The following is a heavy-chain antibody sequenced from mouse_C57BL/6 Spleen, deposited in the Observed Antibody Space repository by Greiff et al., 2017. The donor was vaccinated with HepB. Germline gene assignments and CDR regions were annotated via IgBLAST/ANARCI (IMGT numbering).Heavy chain of an antibody. V-gene: IGHV1-62-2*01. CDR3: ARHENDGYPYYAMDY. D-gene: IGHD2-3*01. Sequence: VKLMESGAELVKPGASVKLSCKASGYTFTEYTIHWVKQRSGQGLEWIGWFYPGSGSIKYNEKFKDKATLTADKSSSTVYMELSRLTSEDSAVYFCARHENDGYPYYAMDYWGQGTSVTVSS. CDR2: FYPGSGSI. J-gene: IGHJ4*01. CDR1: GYTFTEYT.